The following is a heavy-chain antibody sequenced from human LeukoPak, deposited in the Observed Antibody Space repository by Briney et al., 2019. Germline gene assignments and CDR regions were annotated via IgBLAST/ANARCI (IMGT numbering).Heavy chain of an antibody. D-gene: IGHD6-13*01. Sequence: GGSLRLSCAASGFTFSSYSMNWVRQAPGKGLEWVSSINSSSGYIYYADSVKGRFTISRDNAKNSLYLQMNSLRAEDTAVYYCARDLDSSTWYREFDYWGQGTLITVSS. J-gene: IGHJ4*02. CDR2: INSSSGYI. CDR3: ARDLDSSTWYREFDY. CDR1: GFTFSSYS. V-gene: IGHV3-21*01.